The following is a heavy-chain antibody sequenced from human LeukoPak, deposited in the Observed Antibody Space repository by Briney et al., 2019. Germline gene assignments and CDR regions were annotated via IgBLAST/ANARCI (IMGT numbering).Heavy chain of an antibody. CDR1: GFTFSIYS. CDR2: ISSSSSYI. CDR3: ARDFSRVVVPAAIDY. D-gene: IGHD2-2*01. J-gene: IGHJ4*02. Sequence: GGSLRLSCAASGFTFSIYSMNWVRQAPGKGLEWVSSISSSSSYIYYADSVKGRFTISRDNAKNSLYLQMNSLRAEDTAVYYCARDFSRVVVPAAIDYWGQGTLVTVSS. V-gene: IGHV3-21*01.